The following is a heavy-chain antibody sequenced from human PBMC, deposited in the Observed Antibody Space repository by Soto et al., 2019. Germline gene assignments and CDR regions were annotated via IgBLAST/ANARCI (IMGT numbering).Heavy chain of an antibody. D-gene: IGHD2-15*01. V-gene: IGHV4-61*01. Sequence: QVQLQESGPGLVKPSETLSLTCIVSGASVTTPTYYWTWIRQPPGQGLEWIGYISNSRSTNYNPSLDSHLTISADTAQNQFCLELNVVSAAETDVYYCAGRNFGGNWLDPWGQGTLVTVSS. CDR1: GASVTTPTYY. CDR2: ISNSRST. CDR3: AGRNFGGNWLDP. J-gene: IGHJ5*02.